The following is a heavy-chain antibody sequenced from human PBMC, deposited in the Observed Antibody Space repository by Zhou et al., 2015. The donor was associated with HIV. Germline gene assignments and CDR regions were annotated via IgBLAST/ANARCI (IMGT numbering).Heavy chain of an antibody. J-gene: IGHJ6*02. CDR3: ARDVTYSSSWYSYYYYGMDV. CDR2: IIPIFGTA. Sequence: QVQLVQSGAEVKKPGSSVKVSCKASGGTFSSYAISWVRQAPGQGLEWMGGIIPIFGTANYAQKFQGRVTITADESTSTAYMELSSLRSEDTAVYYCARDVTYSSSWYSYYYYGMDVWGQGTTVTVSS. D-gene: IGHD6-13*01. V-gene: IGHV1-69*01. CDR1: GGTFSSYA.